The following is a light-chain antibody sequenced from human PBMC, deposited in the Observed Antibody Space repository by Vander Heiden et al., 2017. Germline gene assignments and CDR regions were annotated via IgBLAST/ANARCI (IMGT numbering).Light chain of an antibody. CDR1: QSISTY. Sequence: DIQMTQSPSSLSASVGDRVTITCRASQSISTYLNWYRQKPGKAPKLLISAASSLQSGVPSRFSGSGSGTDFTLTISRLHPEDFATYYCQQRDSTPITFGGGTKVEIK. CDR3: QQRDSTPIT. J-gene: IGKJ4*01. V-gene: IGKV1-39*01. CDR2: AAS.